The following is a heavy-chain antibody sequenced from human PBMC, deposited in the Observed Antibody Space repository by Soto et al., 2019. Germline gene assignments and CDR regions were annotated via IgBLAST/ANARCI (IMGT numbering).Heavy chain of an antibody. CDR1: GFTFSSYT. Sequence: QVQLVESGGGVVQPGRSLRLSCAASGFTFSSYTMYWVRQAPGKGLEWVAVISYDESSKYYADSVKGRFTISRDNSKNMLYLQMNSLRAEDTAVYYCARDNLGYRFSYGMDVWGQGTSVTVSS. CDR2: ISYDESSK. V-gene: IGHV3-30-3*01. D-gene: IGHD5-18*01. CDR3: ARDNLGYRFSYGMDV. J-gene: IGHJ6*02.